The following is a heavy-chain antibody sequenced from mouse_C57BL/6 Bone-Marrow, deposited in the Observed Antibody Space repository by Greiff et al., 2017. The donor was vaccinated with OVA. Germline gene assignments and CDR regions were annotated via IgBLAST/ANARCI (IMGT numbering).Heavy chain of an antibody. CDR1: GYAFSSSW. J-gene: IGHJ1*03. Sequence: QVQLKESGPELVKPGASVKISCKASGYAFSSSWMNWVKQRPGKGLEWIGRIYPGDGDTNYNGKFKGKATLTADKSSSTAYMQLSSLTSEDSAVYFCAAYSNWYFDVWGTGTTVTVSS. D-gene: IGHD2-5*01. CDR3: AAYSNWYFDV. CDR2: IYPGDGDT. V-gene: IGHV1-82*01.